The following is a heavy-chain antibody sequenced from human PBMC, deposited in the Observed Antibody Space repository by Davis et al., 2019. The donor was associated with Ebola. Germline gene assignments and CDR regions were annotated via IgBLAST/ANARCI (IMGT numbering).Heavy chain of an antibody. V-gene: IGHV3-66*02. CDR1: GFIVSSNY. CDR3: VKTRSNWWNDALEI. Sequence: GESLKISCAASGFIVSSNYMIWVRQAPGKGLEWVSGLYAADSTSYADSVKGRFTISRDNSKNTLDLQMNSLRPEDTAVYYCVKTRSNWWNDALEIWGRGTMVIVSS. J-gene: IGHJ3*02. CDR2: LYAADST. D-gene: IGHD2-8*02.